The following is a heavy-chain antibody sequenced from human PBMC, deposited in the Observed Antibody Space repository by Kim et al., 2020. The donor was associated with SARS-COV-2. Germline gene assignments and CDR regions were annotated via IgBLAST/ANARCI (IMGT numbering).Heavy chain of an antibody. CDR3: ARDSGYSSSWWAFDY. D-gene: IGHD6-13*01. V-gene: IGHV3-23*01. CDR2: ISGSGGST. Sequence: GGSLRLSCAASGFTFSSYAMSWVRQAPGKGLEWVSAISGSGGSTYYADSVKGRFTISRDNSKNTLYLQMNSLRAEDTAVYYCARDSGYSSSWWAFDYWGQGTLVTVSS. J-gene: IGHJ4*02. CDR1: GFTFSSYA.